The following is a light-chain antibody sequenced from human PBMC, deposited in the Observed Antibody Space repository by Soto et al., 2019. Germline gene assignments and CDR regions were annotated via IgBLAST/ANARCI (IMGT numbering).Light chain of an antibody. CDR2: DAS. J-gene: IGKJ2*01. CDR3: QQYNNWPPYT. Sequence: EIVMTQSPATLSVSPGERATLSCRASQSVSSNLAWYQQKPGQAPRLLIYDASTRATGIPARFSGSGSGTEFTLTISSLQSEDFAVYSCQQYNNWPPYTFGQGTKLEFK. V-gene: IGKV3-15*01. CDR1: QSVSSN.